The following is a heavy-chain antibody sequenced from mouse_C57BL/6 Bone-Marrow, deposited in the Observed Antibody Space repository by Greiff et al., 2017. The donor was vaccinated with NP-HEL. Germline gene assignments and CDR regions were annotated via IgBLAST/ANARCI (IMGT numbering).Heavy chain of an antibody. CDR3: AREDGYVAWFAY. CDR1: GYTFTSYW. Sequence: QVQLQQPGTELVKPGASVKLSCKASGYTFTSYWMHWVKQRPGQGLEWIGDINPSNGGTNYNEKFKSKATLTVDKSSSTAYMQLSSLTSEDSAVYYCAREDGYVAWFAYWGQGTLVTVSA. D-gene: IGHD2-2*01. V-gene: IGHV1-53*01. J-gene: IGHJ3*01. CDR2: INPSNGGT.